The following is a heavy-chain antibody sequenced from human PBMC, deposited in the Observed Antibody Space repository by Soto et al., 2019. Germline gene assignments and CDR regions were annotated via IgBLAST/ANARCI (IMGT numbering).Heavy chain of an antibody. D-gene: IGHD3-10*02. Sequence: SETLSLTCAVSGGSISSGGYSWSWIRQPPGKGLEWIGYIYHSGSTYYNPSLKTRVTISLDKPKNQFSLRLTSVTAADTAVYYCARYVRNRFDAWGQGILVTVSS. CDR3: ARYVRNRFDA. J-gene: IGHJ5*02. V-gene: IGHV4-30-2*01. CDR1: GGSISSGGYS. CDR2: IYHSGST.